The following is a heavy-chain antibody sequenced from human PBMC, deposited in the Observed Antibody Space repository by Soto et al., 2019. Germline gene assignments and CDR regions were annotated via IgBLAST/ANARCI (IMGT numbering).Heavy chain of an antibody. Sequence: EVQLVESGGGLVQPGGSLRLSCAASGFTFDHFAMHWVRQAPGKGLEWVSGLSWNSGSIGYADSVKGRFTISRDNAKNSLYLQMNSLSAEDTALYYCAKGDWGDYWGQGTLVTVSS. D-gene: IGHD7-27*01. CDR3: AKGDWGDY. CDR2: LSWNSGSI. V-gene: IGHV3-9*01. J-gene: IGHJ4*02. CDR1: GFTFDHFA.